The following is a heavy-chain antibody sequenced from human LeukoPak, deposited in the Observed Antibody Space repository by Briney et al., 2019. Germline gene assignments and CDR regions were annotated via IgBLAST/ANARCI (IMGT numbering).Heavy chain of an antibody. Sequence: ASVKVSCKASGYTCTGYYMHWVRQAPGQGLEWMGWINPNSGGTNYAQKFQGWVTMTRDTSISTAYMELSRLRSDDTAVYYCARTVDTAMVHFDYWGQGTLVTVSS. V-gene: IGHV1-2*04. CDR1: GYTCTGYY. D-gene: IGHD5-18*01. J-gene: IGHJ4*02. CDR3: ARTVDTAMVHFDY. CDR2: INPNSGGT.